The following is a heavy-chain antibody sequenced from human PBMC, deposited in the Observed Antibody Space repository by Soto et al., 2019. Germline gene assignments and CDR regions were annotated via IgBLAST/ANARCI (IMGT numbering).Heavy chain of an antibody. Sequence: GALRLSCAASGFTFSSYAMSWVLQAPGKGLEWVSAISVSGGSTYYADSVKGRVTISRDNSKNTLYLQMNSLRAEDTAVYYCAKDQVAAAGSNYYYGMDVWGQGTTVTVSS. CDR1: GFTFSSYA. CDR3: AKDQVAAAGSNYYYGMDV. D-gene: IGHD6-13*01. CDR2: ISVSGGST. J-gene: IGHJ6*02. V-gene: IGHV3-23*01.